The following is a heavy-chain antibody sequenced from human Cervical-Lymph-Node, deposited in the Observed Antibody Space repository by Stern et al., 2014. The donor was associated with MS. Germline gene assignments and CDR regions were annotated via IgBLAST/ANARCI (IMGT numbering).Heavy chain of an antibody. V-gene: IGHV3-7*01. J-gene: IGHJ5*02. CDR1: GFTFSNYW. Sequence: EVQLVESGAGLVQPGESLRLSCAVSGFTFSNYWMNWVRQAPGKGLEWVGSIKTDGRKKSYAASVKGRFTTSRDNPKKLTSLQIDSLRDEDTAVYYCARSFRELGAWGQGTLVTVSS. D-gene: IGHD1-7*01. CDR3: ARSFRELGA. CDR2: IKTDGRKK.